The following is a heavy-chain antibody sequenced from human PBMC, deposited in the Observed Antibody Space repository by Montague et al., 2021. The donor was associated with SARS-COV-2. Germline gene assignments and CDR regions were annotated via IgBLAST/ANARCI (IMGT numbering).Heavy chain of an antibody. CDR3: ARDPWRITIFGVVTRYGRDV. CDR2: IYYSGST. Sequence: SETLSLTCIVSGGSVSSGSYYWSWIRQPPGEGLEWIGYIYYSGSTXYNPSLKSRVTISVDTSKNQFSLKLSSVTAADTAVYYCARDPWRITIFGVVTRYGRDVWGQGTTVTVSS. D-gene: IGHD3-3*01. J-gene: IGHJ6*02. V-gene: IGHV4-61*01. CDR1: GGSVSSGSYY.